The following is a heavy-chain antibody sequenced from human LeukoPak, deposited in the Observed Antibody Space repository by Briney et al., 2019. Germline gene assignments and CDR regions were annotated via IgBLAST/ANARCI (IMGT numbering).Heavy chain of an antibody. CDR2: ISYDGRIK. CDR1: GFTFSNYA. V-gene: IGHV3-30*04. CDR3: ARDRVVESSSGWYGEGY. D-gene: IGHD6-19*01. Sequence: GGSLRLSCAASGFTFSNYAMYWVRQAPGEGLGWVAGISYDGRIKYYADSVKGRFTVSRDNSKNTLFLQMNSLRAEDTAVYYCARDRVVESSSGWYGEGYWGQGSLVTVSS. J-gene: IGHJ4*02.